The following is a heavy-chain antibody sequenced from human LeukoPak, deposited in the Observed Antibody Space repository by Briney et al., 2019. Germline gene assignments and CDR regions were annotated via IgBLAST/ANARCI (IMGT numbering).Heavy chain of an antibody. Sequence: GASVTVSYKPSVCTFSNYAISWVRQAPGQGLEWMGGIIPIFGTANYAQKFQGRVTITADESTSTAYMGLSSLRSEDTAVYYCAREVEEYCSGGSCYGAHYWGQGTLVTVSS. D-gene: IGHD2-15*01. CDR2: IIPIFGTA. CDR3: AREVEEYCSGGSCYGAHY. CDR1: VCTFSNYA. V-gene: IGHV1-69*13. J-gene: IGHJ4*02.